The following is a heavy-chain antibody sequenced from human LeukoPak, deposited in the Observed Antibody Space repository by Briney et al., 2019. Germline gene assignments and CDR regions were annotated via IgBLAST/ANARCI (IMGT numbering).Heavy chain of an antibody. Sequence: ASVKVSCKAAGYTFGNYGIKWVRQAPGQGLEWMGIINPSGGSTSYAQKFQGRVTMTRDMSTSTVYMELSSLRSEDTAVYYCARGADGRYYDSSGYYYFDYWGQGTLVTVSS. J-gene: IGHJ4*02. CDR3: ARGADGRYYDSSGYYYFDY. CDR1: GYTFGNYG. D-gene: IGHD3-22*01. V-gene: IGHV1-46*01. CDR2: INPSGGST.